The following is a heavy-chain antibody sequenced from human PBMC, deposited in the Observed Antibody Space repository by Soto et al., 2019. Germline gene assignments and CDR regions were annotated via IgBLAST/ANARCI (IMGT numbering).Heavy chain of an antibody. CDR1: GVSLSTSGVG. CDR2: IYWDDDK. CDR3: AHGEHGLLIGTSCVY. Sequence: QITLKESGPTLVKPTQTLTLTCTFSGVSLSTSGVGVGWIRQPPGKALEWLALIYWDDDKDYSPSLKSRLTSTMDTAKNQVVLTVPDMDPVDTATYYRAHGEHGLLIGTSCVYWVQGTLVTVSS. V-gene: IGHV2-5*02. J-gene: IGHJ4*02. D-gene: IGHD1-26*01.